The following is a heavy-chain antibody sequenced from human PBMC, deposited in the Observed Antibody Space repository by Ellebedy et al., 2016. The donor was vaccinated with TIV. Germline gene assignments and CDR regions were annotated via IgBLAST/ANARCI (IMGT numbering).Heavy chain of an antibody. CDR2: INNYGGST. CDR1: GFTFSSFA. J-gene: IGHJ4*02. D-gene: IGHD3-10*01. CDR3: AIERPITGSYHGDYFDS. Sequence: GESLKISCSASGFTFSSFAMHWIRQAPGKGLEYVSAINNYGGSTFYADLVKGRFTVSSDNSKNTLFLHMNRLRAEDTAVYYCAIERPITGSYHGDYFDSWGQGTLVTVAS. V-gene: IGHV3-64*04.